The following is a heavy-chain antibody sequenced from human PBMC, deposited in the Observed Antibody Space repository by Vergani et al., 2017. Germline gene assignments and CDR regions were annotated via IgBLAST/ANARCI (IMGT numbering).Heavy chain of an antibody. CDR1: GFTVSSIY. Sequence: EVQLVESGGGLVQPGGSLRLSCAASGFTVSSIYMSWVRQAPGKGLEWVSVIYSGGSTYYADSVKGRFTISRDNSKNTLYLQMNSLRAEDTAVYYCARERSPSYYDFWSGPGGGMDVWGQGTTVTVSS. CDR2: IYSGGST. CDR3: ARERSPSYYDFWSGPGGGMDV. V-gene: IGHV3-66*01. J-gene: IGHJ6*02. D-gene: IGHD3-3*01.